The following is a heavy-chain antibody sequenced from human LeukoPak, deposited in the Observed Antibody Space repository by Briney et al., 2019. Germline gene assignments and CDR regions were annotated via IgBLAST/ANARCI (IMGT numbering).Heavy chain of an antibody. CDR3: ARENPYYYYMDV. CDR1: GSSMRPYY. V-gene: IGHV4-59*01. Sequence: SETLSLTCNGSGSSMRPYYWTWIRQSPGKGLEWIGYVFYSGSTTYNLSLKSRVTISVDTTNNHFSLRLSSVTAADTAVYYCARENPYYYYMDVWGKGTTVTVSS. J-gene: IGHJ6*03. CDR2: VFYSGST.